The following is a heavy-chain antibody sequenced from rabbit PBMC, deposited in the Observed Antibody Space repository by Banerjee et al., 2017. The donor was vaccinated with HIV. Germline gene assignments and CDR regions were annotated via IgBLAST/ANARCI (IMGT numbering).Heavy chain of an antibody. J-gene: IGHJ6*01. CDR2: IYAGSSGST. CDR1: GFDLSSYYY. V-gene: IGHV1S40*01. CDR3: ARADYLGDGLGPNYYGMDL. Sequence: QSLEESGGDLVKPGASLTLTCTASGFDLSSYYYMCWVRQAPGKGLEWIACIYAGSSGSTYYASWAKGRFTISKSTSLNTVTLQMTSLTAADTATYFCARADYLGDGLGPNYYGMDLWGPGTLVTVS. D-gene: IGHD7-1*01.